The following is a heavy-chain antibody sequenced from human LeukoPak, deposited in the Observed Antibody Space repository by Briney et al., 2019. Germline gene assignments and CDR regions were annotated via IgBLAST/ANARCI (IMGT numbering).Heavy chain of an antibody. CDR1: GGTFSSYA. CDR3: ARGHRDILTGYYRGDY. CDR2: ISAYNGNT. V-gene: IGHV1-18*01. Sequence: ASVKVSCKASGGTFSSYAISWVRQAPGQGLEWMGWISAYNGNTNYAQKLQGRVTMTTDTSTSTAYMELRSLRSDDTAVYYCARGHRDILTGYYRGDYWGQGTLVTVSS. J-gene: IGHJ4*02. D-gene: IGHD3-9*01.